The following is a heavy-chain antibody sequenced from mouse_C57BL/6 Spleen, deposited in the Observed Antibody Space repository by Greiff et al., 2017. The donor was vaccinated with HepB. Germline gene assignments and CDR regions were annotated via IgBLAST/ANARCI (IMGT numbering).Heavy chain of an antibody. CDR2: IDPSDSYT. J-gene: IGHJ1*03. CDR3: ARTRTGWYFDV. Sequence: QVQLQQPGAELVMPGASVKLSCKASGYTFTSYWMHWVKQRPGQGLEWIGEIDPSDSYTNYNQKFKGKSTLTVDKSSSTAYMQLRSLTSEDSAVYYCARTRTGWYFDVWGTGTTVTVSS. V-gene: IGHV1-69*01. CDR1: GYTFTSYW.